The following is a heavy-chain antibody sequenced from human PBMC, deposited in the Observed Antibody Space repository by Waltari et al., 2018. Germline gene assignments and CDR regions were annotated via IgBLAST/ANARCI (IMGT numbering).Heavy chain of an antibody. J-gene: IGHJ4*02. V-gene: IGHV1-58*01. CDR3: AALGRSGNSGY. CDR1: GFTFTSSA. CDR2: IVVGSGNT. D-gene: IGHD2-21*02. Sequence: QMQLVQSGPEVKKPGTSVKVSCKASGFTFTSSAVQWVRQARGQRLEWIGWIVVGSGNTNYAQKFQERVTITRDMSTSTAYMELSSLRSEDTAVYYCAALGRSGNSGYWGQGTLVTVSS.